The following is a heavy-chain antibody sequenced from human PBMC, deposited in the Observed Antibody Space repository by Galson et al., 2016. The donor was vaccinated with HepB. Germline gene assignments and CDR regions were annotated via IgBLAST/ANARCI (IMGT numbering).Heavy chain of an antibody. D-gene: IGHD4-23*01. V-gene: IGHV4-59*01. Sequence: SETLSPTCTVSGGSISPFFWSWIRQPPGKGLEWIAYIYYSGTTNYNPSPNSRVTISLDTSKSQFYLKVTSVTAADTAVYYCARSYGGYAFDIWGQGTMVTVSS. CDR2: IYYSGTT. CDR1: GGSISPFF. CDR3: ARSYGGYAFDI. J-gene: IGHJ3*02.